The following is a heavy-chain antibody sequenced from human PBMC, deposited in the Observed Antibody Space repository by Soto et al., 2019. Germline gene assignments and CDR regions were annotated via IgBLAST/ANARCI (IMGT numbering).Heavy chain of an antibody. Sequence: ASVKVSCKASGYTFTSYGISWVRQAPGQGLEWMGWISAYNGNTNYAQKLQGRVTMTTDTSTSTAVMELRSLISDDTAVYYCARVCGYTPNNRQRSIGYCSSTSCPDYWGQGTLVTVSS. CDR2: ISAYNGNT. CDR1: GYTFTSYG. D-gene: IGHD2-2*01. CDR3: ARVCGYTPNNRQRSIGYCSSTSCPDY. J-gene: IGHJ4*02. V-gene: IGHV1-18*01.